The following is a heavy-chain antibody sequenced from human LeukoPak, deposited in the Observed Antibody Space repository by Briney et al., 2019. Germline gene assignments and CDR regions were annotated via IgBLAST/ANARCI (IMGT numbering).Heavy chain of an antibody. Sequence: GGSLRLSCAASGFTFSSYGMHWVRHAPGKGLEWLAFIGYDGSNEYYADSVKGRFTIYRDNSKNTLYLQMNSLRAEDTAVYYCAKDGELSDVFDYWGQGTLVTVSS. D-gene: IGHD3-16*02. CDR1: GFTFSSYG. CDR2: IGYDGSNE. CDR3: AKDGELSDVFDY. J-gene: IGHJ4*02. V-gene: IGHV3-30*02.